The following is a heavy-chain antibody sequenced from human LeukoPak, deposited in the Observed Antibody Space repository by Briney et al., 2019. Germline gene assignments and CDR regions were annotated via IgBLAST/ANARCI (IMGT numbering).Heavy chain of an antibody. CDR2: IWYDGSNK. CDR1: GFTFSSCG. CDR3: ARAWRLDLDY. J-gene: IGHJ4*02. V-gene: IGHV3-33*01. Sequence: GGSLRLSRAASGFTFSSCGMHWVRQAPGKGLEWVAAIWYDGSNKDYADSVKGRFTISRDNSKSTLYLRMNSLRSEDTAVYYCARAWRLDLDYRGQGTLVTVSS. D-gene: IGHD3-22*01.